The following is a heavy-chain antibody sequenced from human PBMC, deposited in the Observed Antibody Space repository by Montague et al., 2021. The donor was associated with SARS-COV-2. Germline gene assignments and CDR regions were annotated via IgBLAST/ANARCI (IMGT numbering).Heavy chain of an antibody. V-gene: IGHV6-1*01. J-gene: IGHJ4*02. CDR3: ARAVWGVQDY. Sequence: CAISGDSVSSYSVTWEGMRRSRPRGLEWLGWTDDMSKWANEYALSVKSRITITPDTSKNQLSLQLTSVTPEDTAVYYCARAVWGVQDYWGQGSLVTVSS. D-gene: IGHD3-10*01. CDR1: GDSVSSYSVT. CDR2: TDDMSKWAN.